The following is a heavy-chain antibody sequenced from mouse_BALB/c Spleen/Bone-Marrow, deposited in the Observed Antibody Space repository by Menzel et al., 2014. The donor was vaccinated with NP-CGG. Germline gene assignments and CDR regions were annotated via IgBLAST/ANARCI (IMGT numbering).Heavy chain of an antibody. CDR1: GLTFNTYA. CDR3: GRQSYDYGWFGY. CDR2: ISSKSNNYAT. D-gene: IGHD2-4*01. V-gene: IGHV10-1*02. Sequence: DVMLVESGGGLVQPKGSLKLSCAASGLTFNTYAMNSVRQAPGKGLEWVARISSKSNNYATYYADSVKDMFTISRDESQSMLYLQMNNLKTEDTAMYYCGRQSYDYGWFGYWGQGTLGTVSA. J-gene: IGHJ3*01.